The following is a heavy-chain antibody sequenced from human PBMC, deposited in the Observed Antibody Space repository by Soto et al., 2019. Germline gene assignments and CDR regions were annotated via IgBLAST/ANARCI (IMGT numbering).Heavy chain of an antibody. CDR2: ISGSGGST. CDR1: GFTFSSYA. J-gene: IGHJ5*02. Sequence: HPGGSLRLSCAASGFTFSSYAMSWVRQAPGKGLEWVSAISGSGGSTYYADSVKGRFTISRDNSKNTLYLQMNSLRAEDTAVYYCAKDLLSGARPFNWFDPWGQGTLVTVSS. CDR3: AKDLLSGARPFNWFDP. D-gene: IGHD6-6*01. V-gene: IGHV3-23*01.